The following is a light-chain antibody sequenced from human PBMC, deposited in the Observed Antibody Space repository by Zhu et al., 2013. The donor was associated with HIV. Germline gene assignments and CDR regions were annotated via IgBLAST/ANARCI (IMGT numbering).Light chain of an antibody. V-gene: IGKV1-16*01. CDR1: QDISSY. CDR2: TAS. Sequence: DIQMTQSPSSLSASVGDRVTITCRASQDISSYLAWFQKKPGKAPKSLIYTASSLLSGVPSRFSGSGSGTDFTLTITSLQPDDFATYYCQHYNNYAWTFGQGTKVEVK. J-gene: IGKJ1*01. CDR3: QHYNNYAWT.